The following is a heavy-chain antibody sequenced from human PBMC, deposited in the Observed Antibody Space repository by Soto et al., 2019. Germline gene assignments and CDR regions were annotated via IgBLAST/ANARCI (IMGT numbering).Heavy chain of an antibody. V-gene: IGHV3-33*01. D-gene: IGHD5-18*01. CDR3: ARGGIQLWFYYYYGMDV. J-gene: IGHJ6*02. CDR1: GFTFNSNG. Sequence: PGGSLRLSCATSGFTFNSNGMHWVRQAPGKGLEWVAVIWHDGSNKYYADSVKGRFTISRDNSKNTLYLQMNSLRAEDTAVYYCARGGIQLWFYYYYGMDVWGQGTTVTVSS. CDR2: IWHDGSNK.